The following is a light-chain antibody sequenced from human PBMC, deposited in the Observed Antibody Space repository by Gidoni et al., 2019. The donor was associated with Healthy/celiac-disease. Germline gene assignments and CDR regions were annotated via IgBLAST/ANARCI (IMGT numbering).Light chain of an antibody. J-gene: IGLJ2*01. CDR3: AAWDDSLSGVV. CDR1: SSNIGSNY. Sequence: SVLPEPPSASATPAPRFTISCSGSSSNIGSNYVYWYQQLPGTAPKLLIYRNNQRPSGVPDRFSGSKSGTSASLASSGRRSEDEADYYCAAWDDSLSGVVFGGGAKLTV. V-gene: IGLV1-47*01. CDR2: RNN.